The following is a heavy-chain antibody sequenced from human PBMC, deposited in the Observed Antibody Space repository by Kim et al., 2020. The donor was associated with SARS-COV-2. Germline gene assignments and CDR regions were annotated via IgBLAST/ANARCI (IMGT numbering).Heavy chain of an antibody. V-gene: IGHV4-30-2*01. J-gene: IGHJ4*01. CDR3: ASTPQGNGVTSIFDY. CDR1: GGSISSGGYS. Sequence: SETLSLTCAVSGGSISSGGYSWSWIRQPPGKGLEWIGYIYHSGSTYYNPSLKSRVTISVDRSKNQFPLKLSSVTAADTAVYYCASTPQGNGVTSIFDYWG. CDR2: IYHSGST. D-gene: IGHD2-21*02.